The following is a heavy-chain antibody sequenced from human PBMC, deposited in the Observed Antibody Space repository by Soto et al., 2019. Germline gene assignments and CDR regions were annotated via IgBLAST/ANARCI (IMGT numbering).Heavy chain of an antibody. J-gene: IGHJ6*04. CDR1: GFTFSSYW. D-gene: IGHD6-6*01. CDR3: AREIAARL. CDR2: IKQDGSEE. Sequence: EVQLVESGGGLVQPGGSLRLSCAASGFTFSSYWMSWFRQAPGKGLEWVANIKQDGSEENYVDSVKGRFTISRDNAKNALYRQMICLRVEDTAVYYCAREIAARLWGKGTTVTVSS. V-gene: IGHV3-7*01.